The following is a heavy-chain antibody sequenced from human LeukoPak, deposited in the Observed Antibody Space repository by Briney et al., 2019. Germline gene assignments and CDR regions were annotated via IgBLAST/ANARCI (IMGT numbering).Heavy chain of an antibody. D-gene: IGHD5-12*01. V-gene: IGHV4-39*01. CDR3: ARHSRPGYGDYEIAFDI. CDR2: FYDSGST. CDR1: GGSIRSSSHY. Sequence: SETLSLTCTVSGGSIRSSSHYWGGSRQPPGKGLEWVGNFYDSGSTWYNPSLKSRVTISGDTSKNQFSLQLPSVTAADTAVYYCARHSRPGYGDYEIAFDIWGQRTMVADCS. J-gene: IGHJ3*02.